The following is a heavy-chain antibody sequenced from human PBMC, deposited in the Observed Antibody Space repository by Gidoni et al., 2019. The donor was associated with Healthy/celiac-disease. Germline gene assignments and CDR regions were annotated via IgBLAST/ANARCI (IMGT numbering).Heavy chain of an antibody. V-gene: IGHV3-23*01. CDR1: GFLFSSSA. D-gene: IGHD6-19*01. J-gene: IGHJ4*02. CDR2: ISGSGGST. Sequence: EVQLLESGGGLVQPGGSLRLSCASSGFLFSSSAMSWVRQAPGKGLEWVSAISGSGGSTYYADSVKGRFTISRDNSKNTLYLQMNSLRAEDTAVYYCAKDPGPLIAVAGRFFDYWGQGTLVTVSS. CDR3: AKDPGPLIAVAGRFFDY.